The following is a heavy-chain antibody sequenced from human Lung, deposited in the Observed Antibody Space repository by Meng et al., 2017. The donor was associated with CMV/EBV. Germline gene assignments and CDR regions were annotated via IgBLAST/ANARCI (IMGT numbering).Heavy chain of an antibody. D-gene: IGHD3-22*01. CDR1: GYTFTSYA. CDR2: INAGNGNT. Sequence: QVQLVQPGAEVKKPXXXXXXXCKASGYTFTSYAMHWVRQAPEQRLEWTGWINAGNGNTKYSQRFQGRVTITRDTSASTAYMELSSLRSEDTTVYYCARAGYDSSGYYPQPFDYWGQGTLVTVSS. CDR3: ARAGYDSSGYYPQPFDY. J-gene: IGHJ4*02. V-gene: IGHV1-3*01.